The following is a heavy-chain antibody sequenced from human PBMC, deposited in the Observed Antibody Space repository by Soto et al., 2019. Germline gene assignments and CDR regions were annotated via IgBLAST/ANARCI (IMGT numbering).Heavy chain of an antibody. D-gene: IGHD6-13*01. V-gene: IGHV3-9*01. Sequence: GGSLRLSCAASGFTFSDYSMNWVRQAPGKGLEWVSGISWNSGSIGYADSVKGRFTISRDNAKNSLYLQMNSLRAEDTALYYCAKDQVSSSWSWGGMDVWGQGTTVTVSS. CDR1: GFTFSDYS. CDR3: AKDQVSSSWSWGGMDV. CDR2: ISWNSGSI. J-gene: IGHJ6*02.